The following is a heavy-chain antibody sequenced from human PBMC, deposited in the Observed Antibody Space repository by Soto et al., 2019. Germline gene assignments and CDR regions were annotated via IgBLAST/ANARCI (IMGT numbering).Heavy chain of an antibody. V-gene: IGHV3-13*01. D-gene: IGHD3-22*01. CDR2: IGTAGDT. Sequence: GGSLILSCAAAGFTFSSYDMHWVRQVPGESLEWVSGIGTAGDTYYSDSVKGRFIISRDKSISTAYLQWSSLKASDTAMYYCARRPYDSSGYSAFDIWGQGTMVTVSS. CDR1: GFTFSSYD. J-gene: IGHJ3*02. CDR3: ARRPYDSSGYSAFDI.